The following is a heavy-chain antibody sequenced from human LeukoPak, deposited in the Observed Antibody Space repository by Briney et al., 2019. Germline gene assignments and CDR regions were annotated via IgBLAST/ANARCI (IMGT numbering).Heavy chain of an antibody. J-gene: IGHJ4*02. D-gene: IGHD6-13*01. V-gene: IGHV3-43*02. Sequence: GGSLRLSCAASGFTFDDYAMHWVRQAPGKGLEWVSLISGDGGSTYYADSVKGRFTISRDNSKNSLYLQMTSLRTEDTALYYCAKVAEYIAVAGHFDYWGQGTLVTVSS. CDR1: GFTFDDYA. CDR2: ISGDGGST. CDR3: AKVAEYIAVAGHFDY.